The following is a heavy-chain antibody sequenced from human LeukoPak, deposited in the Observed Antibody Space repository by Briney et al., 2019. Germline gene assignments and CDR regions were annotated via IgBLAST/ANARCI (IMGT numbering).Heavy chain of an antibody. CDR2: IWYDGSNK. CDR3: GRDLSRLIIDY. CDR1: GFTFSRHG. V-gene: IGHV3-33*01. D-gene: IGHD6-25*01. Sequence: GGSLRLSCAASGFTFSRHGMHWVRQAPGKGLEWMAVIWYDGSNKYYADSVKGRFTISGDNSKNTLYLQMNSLRVEDTAVYYCGRDLSRLIIDYRGQGTLVTVSS. J-gene: IGHJ4*02.